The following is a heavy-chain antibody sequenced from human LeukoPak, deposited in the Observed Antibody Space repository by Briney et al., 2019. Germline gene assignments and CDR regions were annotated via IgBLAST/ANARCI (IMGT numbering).Heavy chain of an antibody. J-gene: IGHJ4*02. CDR3: ARGVDIVATTTNRYFDY. CDR1: GGSISSYY. D-gene: IGHD5-12*01. CDR2: IYYSGST. Sequence: SETLSLTCAVSGGSISSYYWSWIRQPPGKGLEWIGYIYYSGSTNPSLKSRVTISVDTSKNQFSLKLSSVTAADTAVYYCARGVDIVATTTNRYFDYWGQGTLVTVSS. V-gene: IGHV4-59*01.